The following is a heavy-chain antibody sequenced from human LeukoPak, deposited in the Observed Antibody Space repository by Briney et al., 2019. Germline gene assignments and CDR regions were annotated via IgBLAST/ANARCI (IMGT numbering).Heavy chain of an antibody. CDR2: ISSGGDNT. D-gene: IGHD2-2*01. Sequence: GGSLRLSCAASGFSFSNYGMSWVRQAPGKGLEWVSSISSGGDNTYYADSVRGQFTISRDNSKNTLYLQLNSLRAEDTAVYYCAKSHRGHCSTTTCDDEGDYWGQGTLVTVSS. J-gene: IGHJ4*02. CDR3: AKSHRGHCSTTTCDDEGDY. CDR1: GFSFSNYG. V-gene: IGHV3-23*01.